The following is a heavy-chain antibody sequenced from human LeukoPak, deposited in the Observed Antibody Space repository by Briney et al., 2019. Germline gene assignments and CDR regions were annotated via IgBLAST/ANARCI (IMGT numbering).Heavy chain of an antibody. J-gene: IGHJ6*02. D-gene: IGHD3-10*01. CDR3: ARVRIYYGSGSYRYGLDV. Sequence: GASVKVSCKASGYTFTSYYMHWVRQAPGQGLEWMGIINPSGGGTGYAQKFQGRVTMTRDTSTSTVYMELSSLRSEDTAMYYCARVRIYYGSGSYRYGLDVWGQGTTVTVSS. CDR1: GYTFTSYY. CDR2: INPSGGGT. V-gene: IGHV1-46*01.